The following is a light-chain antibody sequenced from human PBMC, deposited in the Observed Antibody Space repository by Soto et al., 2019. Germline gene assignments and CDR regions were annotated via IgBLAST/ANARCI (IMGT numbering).Light chain of an antibody. CDR1: QGISSY. J-gene: IGKJ2*01. Sequence: IQLTQSPSSLSASVGDRVTITCRASQGISSYLAWYQQKPGKAPKLLIYAASTLQSGVPSRFSGSGSGTDFTLTISSLQPEDFATYYCQQSSTTVYTFGQGTKLEIK. CDR3: QQSSTTVYT. V-gene: IGKV1-9*01. CDR2: AAS.